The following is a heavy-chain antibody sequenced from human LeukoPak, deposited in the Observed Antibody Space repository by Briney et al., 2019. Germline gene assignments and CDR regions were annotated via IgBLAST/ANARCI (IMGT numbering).Heavy chain of an antibody. J-gene: IGHJ3*02. D-gene: IGHD2-21*02. Sequence: GGSLRLSCAASGFTFSSYSMNWVRQAPGKGLEWVSYISSSSSYIYYADSVKGRFTISRDNAKNSLYLQMNSLRVEDMALYYCAKDRTGGDFFTDAFDMWGQGTMVTVAS. CDR3: AKDRTGGDFFTDAFDM. CDR2: ISSSSSYI. CDR1: GFTFSSYS. V-gene: IGHV3-21*05.